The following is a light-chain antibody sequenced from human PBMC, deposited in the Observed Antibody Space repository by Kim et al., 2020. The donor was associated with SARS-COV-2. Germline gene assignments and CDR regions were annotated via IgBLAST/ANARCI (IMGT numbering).Light chain of an antibody. J-gene: IGKJ1*01. V-gene: IGKV3-20*01. CDR3: QQYGTSSWT. Sequence: EIVLTQSPGTLSLSPGERATLSCRASQSVSSSYLAWYQQRPSQPPRLLMYGASGRATGIPDRFSGSGSGTDFTLTISRLEPEDFAVYYCQQYGTSSWTFGQGPKVDLK. CDR1: QSVSSSY. CDR2: GAS.